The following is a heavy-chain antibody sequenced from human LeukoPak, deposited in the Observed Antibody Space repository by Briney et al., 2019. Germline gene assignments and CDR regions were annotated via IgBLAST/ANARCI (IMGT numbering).Heavy chain of an antibody. CDR3: ARRSSSWLYYFDY. V-gene: IGHV1-46*01. CDR2: INPSGGST. J-gene: IGHJ4*02. CDR1: GYTFTSYY. Sequence: ASVKVSCKASGYTFTSYYMHWVRQAPGQGLEGMGIINPSGGSTSYAQKFQGRVTMTRDMSTSTVYMELSSLRSEDTAVYYCARRSSSWLYYFDYWGQGTLVTVSS. D-gene: IGHD6-13*01.